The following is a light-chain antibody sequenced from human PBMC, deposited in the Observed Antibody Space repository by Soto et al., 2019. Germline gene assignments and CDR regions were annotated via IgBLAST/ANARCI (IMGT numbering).Light chain of an antibody. CDR2: DAS. J-gene: IGKJ1*01. CDR1: QSVSSSY. Sequence: EIVLTQSPGTLSLSPGERATLSCRASQSVSSSYLAWYQQKPGQAPRLLIYDASSRATGIPDRFCGGGSGTDFTLTISRLEPEDFAVYYCQQYGGSPRTFGQGTKVDIK. CDR3: QQYGGSPRT. V-gene: IGKV3-20*01.